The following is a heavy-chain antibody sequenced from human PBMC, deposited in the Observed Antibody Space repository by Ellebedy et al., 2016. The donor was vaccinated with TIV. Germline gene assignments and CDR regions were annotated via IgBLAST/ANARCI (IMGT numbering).Heavy chain of an antibody. CDR1: GASIRNSGW. D-gene: IGHD3-10*01. J-gene: IGHJ4*02. V-gene: IGHV4-4*02. Sequence: SETLSLXXTVSGASIRNSGWWSWVRQPPGKGLEWIGEIYHTGSTNYNPSLKSRVTISVDTSKNQFSLKLTSVTAADTAVYYCARNGGHYYGSGTMGDWGQGTLVTVSS. CDR3: ARNGGHYYGSGTMGD. CDR2: IYHTGST.